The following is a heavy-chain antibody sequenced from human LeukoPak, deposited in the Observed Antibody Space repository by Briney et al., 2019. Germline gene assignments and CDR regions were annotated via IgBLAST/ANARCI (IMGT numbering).Heavy chain of an antibody. CDR3: ARRAVVAPAFDI. CDR1: GYTFTSYG. CDR2: ISAYNGNT. D-gene: IGHD2-15*01. J-gene: IGHJ3*02. V-gene: IGHV1-18*01. Sequence: ASVKVSCKASGYTFTSYGISGVRQAPGQGREWMGWISAYNGNTNYAQKLQGRVTMTTDTSTSTAYMELRSLRSDDTAVYHCARRAVVAPAFDIWGQGTMVTVSS.